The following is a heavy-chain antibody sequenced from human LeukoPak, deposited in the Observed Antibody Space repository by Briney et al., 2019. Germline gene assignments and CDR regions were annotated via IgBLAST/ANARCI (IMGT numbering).Heavy chain of an antibody. Sequence: GGSLRLSCTASGFTFGDYAMSWVRQAPGKGLEWVGFIRSKAYGGTTEYAASVKGRFTISRDDSKSIAYLQMNSLKTEDTAVYYCTRSYYYDSSGYYSTLTYWGQGTLVTVSS. CDR1: GFTFGDYA. CDR3: TRSYYYDSSGYYSTLTY. D-gene: IGHD3-22*01. J-gene: IGHJ4*02. V-gene: IGHV3-49*04. CDR2: IRSKAYGGTT.